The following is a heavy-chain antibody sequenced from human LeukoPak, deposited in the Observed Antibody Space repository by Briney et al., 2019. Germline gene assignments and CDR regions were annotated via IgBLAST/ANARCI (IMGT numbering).Heavy chain of an antibody. CDR2: ISGSGGST. V-gene: IGHV3-23*01. J-gene: IGHJ4*02. Sequence: GGPLRLSCAASGFTFSSYAMSWVRQAPGKGLEWVSAISGSGGSTYYADSVKGRFTIPRDNSKNTLYLQMNSLRAEDTAVYYCAKDREYQLLSVNWGQGTLVTVSS. D-gene: IGHD2-2*01. CDR1: GFTFSSYA. CDR3: AKDREYQLLSVN.